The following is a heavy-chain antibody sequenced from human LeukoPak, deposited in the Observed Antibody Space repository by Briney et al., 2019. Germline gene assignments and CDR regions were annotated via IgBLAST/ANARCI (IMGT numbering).Heavy chain of an antibody. D-gene: IGHD4-11*01. J-gene: IGHJ4*02. CDR2: VYTSGST. CDR3: AKSYFDYSTYYSYYFNL. CDR1: GGSISGGY. V-gene: IGHV4-4*09. Sequence: PSETLSLTCTVSGGSISGGYWSWIRQPPGRGLEWIGYVYTSGSTNYNPSLKSRVTISVDTSKTQFALKLSSVTAADTAVYYCAKSYFDYSTYYSYYFNLWGQGALVTVSS.